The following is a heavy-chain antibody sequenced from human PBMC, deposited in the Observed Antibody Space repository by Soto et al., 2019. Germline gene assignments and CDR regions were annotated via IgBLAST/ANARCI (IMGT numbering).Heavy chain of an antibody. CDR2: ISGSGGST. CDR1: GFTFSSYA. CDR3: AKIGYCSGRSCYTLGY. V-gene: IGHV3-23*01. J-gene: IGHJ4*02. D-gene: IGHD2-15*01. Sequence: EVQLLESGGGLVQPGGSLRLSCAASGFTFSSYAMSWVRQAPGKGLEWVSAISGSGGSTYYADSVKGRFTISRDNSKNTLYLQMNSLRAEDTAVYYCAKIGYCSGRSCYTLGYWGQGTLVTVSS.